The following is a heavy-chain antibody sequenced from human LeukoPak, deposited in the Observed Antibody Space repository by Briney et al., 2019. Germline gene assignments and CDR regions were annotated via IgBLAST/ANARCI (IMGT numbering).Heavy chain of an antibody. J-gene: IGHJ4*02. CDR1: GGSISSSNW. CDR2: IYHSGST. Sequence: SETLSLTCAVSGGSISSSNWWSWVRQPPGKGLEWIGEIYHSGSTNYNPSLKSRVTISVDKSKNQFSLKLSSVTAADTAVYYCARERIAYYYDSSGRMGFDYWGQGTLVTVSS. V-gene: IGHV4-4*02. D-gene: IGHD3-22*01. CDR3: ARERIAYYYDSSGRMGFDY.